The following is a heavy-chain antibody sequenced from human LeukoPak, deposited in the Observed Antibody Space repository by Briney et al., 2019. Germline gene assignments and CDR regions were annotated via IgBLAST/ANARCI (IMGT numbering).Heavy chain of an antibody. Sequence: GESLKISCKGSGYSFTSYWIGWVRQMPGKGLEWMGIIYPGDSDTRYSPSFQGQVTISADKSISTAYLQWSSLKASDTAMYYCARELELPNDAFDIWGQGTTVTVSS. CDR3: ARELELPNDAFDI. CDR2: IYPGDSDT. V-gene: IGHV5-51*01. D-gene: IGHD1-7*01. CDR1: GYSFTSYW. J-gene: IGHJ3*02.